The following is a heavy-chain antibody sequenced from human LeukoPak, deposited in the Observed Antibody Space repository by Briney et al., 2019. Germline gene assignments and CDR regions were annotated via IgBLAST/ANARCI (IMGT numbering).Heavy chain of an antibody. V-gene: IGHV4-39*01. D-gene: IGHD6-6*01. J-gene: IGHJ5*02. CDR2: IYYSGST. CDR1: GGSIRSSSYY. Sequence: SETLSLTCSVSGGSIRSSSYYWGWIRQPPGKGLEWIGSIYYSGSTYYNSSLKSRVTISLDTSKNQFSLKLSSVTAADTAVYYCARHERAASIAARLEWFDPWGQGTLVTVSS. CDR3: ARHERAASIAARLEWFDP.